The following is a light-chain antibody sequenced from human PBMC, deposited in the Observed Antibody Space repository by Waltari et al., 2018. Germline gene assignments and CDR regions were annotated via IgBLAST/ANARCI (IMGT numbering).Light chain of an antibody. CDR2: GAS. J-gene: IGKJ1*01. CDR1: QNIFNY. CDR3: QQTSGAPIT. Sequence: DIQMTQSPSSLSASVGDRVTITCRASQNIFNYVSWYQQKPGKAPRLLISGASSLQGGVPSRFSGSGFGTDFTLTIGGLQPEDSATYYCQQTSGAPITFGRGTTV. V-gene: IGKV1-39*01.